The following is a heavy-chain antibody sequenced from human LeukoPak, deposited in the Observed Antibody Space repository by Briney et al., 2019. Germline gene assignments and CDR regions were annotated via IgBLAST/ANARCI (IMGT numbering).Heavy chain of an antibody. Sequence: SETLSLTCAVYGGSFSGYYWSWIRQPPGKGLEWIGEINHSGSTNYNPSLKSRVTISVDTSKNQFSLKLSSVTAADTAVYYCARVGRWLQSTDYWGQETLVTVSS. J-gene: IGHJ4*02. CDR3: ARVGRWLQSTDY. CDR2: INHSGST. CDR1: GGSFSGYY. V-gene: IGHV4-34*01. D-gene: IGHD5-24*01.